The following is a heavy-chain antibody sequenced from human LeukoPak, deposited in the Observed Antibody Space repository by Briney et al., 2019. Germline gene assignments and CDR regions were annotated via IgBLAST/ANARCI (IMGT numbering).Heavy chain of an antibody. J-gene: IGHJ4*02. Sequence: QAGGSLRLSCVASGFSFGSYWMAWIRQAPGKGLEWVANMKHDGIEKYHVDSVKGRFTISRDNTKNSLYLHMSSLRVEDTAVYYGAREGREGYNYPALDFWGQGILVTVSS. CDR3: AREGREGYNYPALDF. D-gene: IGHD5-24*01. V-gene: IGHV3-7*05. CDR1: GFSFGSYW. CDR2: MKHDGIEK.